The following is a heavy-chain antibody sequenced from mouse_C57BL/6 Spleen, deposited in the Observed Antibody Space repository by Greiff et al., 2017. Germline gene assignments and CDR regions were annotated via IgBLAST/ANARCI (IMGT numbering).Heavy chain of an antibody. CDR2: IYWDDDK. CDR1: GFSLSTSGMG. V-gene: IGHV8-12*01. J-gene: IGHJ1*03. D-gene: IGHD2-3*01. CDR3: ARRAPYDGYPWYFDV. Sequence: QVTLKECGPGILQSSQTLSLTCSFSGFSLSTSGMGVSWIRQPSGKGLEWLAHIYWDDDKRYNPSLKSRLTISKDTSRNQVFLKITSVDTADTATYYCARRAPYDGYPWYFDVWGTGTTVTVAS.